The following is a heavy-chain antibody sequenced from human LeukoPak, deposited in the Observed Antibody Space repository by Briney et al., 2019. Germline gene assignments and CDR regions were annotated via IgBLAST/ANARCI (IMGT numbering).Heavy chain of an antibody. Sequence: ASVKVSCKASGYTFIAYALHWVRQAPGQRLEWMGWINGGSGNTKYSQNFQGRVTLTRDTSASTAYMELSSLTSEDTAAYYCARGDSLIPPYYWGQGTLVTVSS. V-gene: IGHV1-3*01. CDR3: ARGDSLIPPYY. D-gene: IGHD3-16*01. CDR2: INGGSGNT. CDR1: GYTFIAYA. J-gene: IGHJ4*02.